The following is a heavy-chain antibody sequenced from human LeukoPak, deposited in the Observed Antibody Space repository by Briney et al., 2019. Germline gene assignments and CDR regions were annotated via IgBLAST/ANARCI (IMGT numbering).Heavy chain of an antibody. CDR1: GGPISSGGYY. V-gene: IGHV4-61*02. J-gene: IGHJ6*03. CDR2: IYTSGST. CDR3: ARDRTVVPAAILDYFYYYMDV. Sequence: SQTLSLTCTVSGGPISSGGYYWTWIRQPAGKGLEWIGRIYTSGSTNYNPSLKSRVTISVDTSKNQFSLKLSSVTAADTAVYYCARDRTVVPAAILDYFYYYMDVWGKGTAVTVSS. D-gene: IGHD2-2*01.